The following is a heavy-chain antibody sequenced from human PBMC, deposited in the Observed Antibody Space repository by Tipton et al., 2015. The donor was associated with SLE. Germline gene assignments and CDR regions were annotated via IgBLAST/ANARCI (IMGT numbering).Heavy chain of an antibody. J-gene: IGHJ4*02. CDR3: ARGGTVFDY. CDR2: IYHSGST. V-gene: IGHV4-38-2*01. D-gene: IGHD4-17*01. Sequence: TLSLTCAVSGFSISSAYYWGWIRQPPGKGLEWIGYIYHSGSTYYNPSLKSRVTISVDRSKNQFSLKLSSVTAADTAVYYCARGGTVFDYWGQGTLVTVSS. CDR1: GFSISSAYY.